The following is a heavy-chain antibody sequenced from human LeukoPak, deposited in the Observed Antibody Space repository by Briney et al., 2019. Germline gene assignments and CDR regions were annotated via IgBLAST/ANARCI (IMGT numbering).Heavy chain of an antibody. J-gene: IGHJ6*03. V-gene: IGHV4-39*07. CDR1: GGSISITNYY. CDR3: ARTRSSSRLYYMDV. D-gene: IGHD6-19*01. Sequence: SETLSLTCTVSGGSISITNYYWGWIRQPPGKGLEWSGNIYYDGSTYYNPSLKSRVTISVDTSKNQFSLKLSSVTAADTTVYYCARTRSSSRLYYMDVWGKGTTVTVSS. CDR2: IYYDGST.